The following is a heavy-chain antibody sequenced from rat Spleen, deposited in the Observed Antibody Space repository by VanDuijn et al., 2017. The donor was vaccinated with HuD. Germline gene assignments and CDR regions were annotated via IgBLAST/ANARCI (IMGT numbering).Heavy chain of an antibody. CDR1: GFTFSSYW. CDR2: ISYDGGST. V-gene: IGHV5-58*01. CDR3: ARQNWPYYFDY. Sequence: EVQLVESGGGLVQPGRSLKLSCVASGFTFSSYWMYWIRQAPGKGLEWVSSISYDGGSTYYRDSVKGRFTISRDNAKSSLYLQMDSLRSEDTATYYCARQNWPYYFDYWGQGVMVTVSS. D-gene: IGHD5-1*01. J-gene: IGHJ2*01.